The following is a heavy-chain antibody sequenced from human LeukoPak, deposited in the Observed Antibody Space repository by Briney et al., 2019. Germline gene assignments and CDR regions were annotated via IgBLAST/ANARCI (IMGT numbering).Heavy chain of an antibody. J-gene: IGHJ5*02. CDR3: ARADRLHGGPYLIGP. CDR2: INPNTGGT. D-gene: IGHD2-21*01. CDR1: GYTFTDYY. Sequence: ASVKVSCKTSGYTFTDYYMPWVRQAPGQGLEWMGWINPNTGGTSSAQKFQRRVTMSRDTAITTVYMEVSWLTSDDTAIYYCARADRLHGGPYLIGPWGQGTLVTVSS. V-gene: IGHV1-2*02.